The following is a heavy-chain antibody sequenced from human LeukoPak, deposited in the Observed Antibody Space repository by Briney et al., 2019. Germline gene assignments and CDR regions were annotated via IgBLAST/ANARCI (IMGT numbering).Heavy chain of an antibody. Sequence: GGSLRLSCAASGFTFSSYGMHWVRQAPGKGLEWVAVISYDGSNKYYADSVKGRFTISRDNSKNTLYLQMNSLRAEDTAEYYCAKGHYYDSSGYYFDYWGQGTLVTVSS. V-gene: IGHV3-30*18. J-gene: IGHJ4*02. CDR2: ISYDGSNK. D-gene: IGHD3-22*01. CDR3: AKGHYYDSSGYYFDY. CDR1: GFTFSSYG.